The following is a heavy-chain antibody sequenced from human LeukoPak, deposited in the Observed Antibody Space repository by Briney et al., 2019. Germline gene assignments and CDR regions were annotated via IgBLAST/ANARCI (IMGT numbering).Heavy chain of an antibody. V-gene: IGHV1-8*01. CDR2: MNPNSGNT. CDR1: RYTFINYE. J-gene: IGHJ4*02. Sequence: ASVKVSCKASRYTFINYEMNWVRQAPGQGLEWMGWMNPNSGNTGYAQKFQGRVTMTRNTSISTAYMELSTLRSDDTAVYYCAKAVARSYHFDYWGQGTLVTVSS. CDR3: AKAVARSYHFDY. D-gene: IGHD6-19*01.